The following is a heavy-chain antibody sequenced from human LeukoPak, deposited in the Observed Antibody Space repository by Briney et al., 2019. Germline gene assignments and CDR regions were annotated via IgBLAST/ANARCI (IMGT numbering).Heavy chain of an antibody. Sequence: KAGGSLRLSCTASGFTFGDYAMSWIRQPPGKGLEWIGYIYYSGSTNYNPSLKSRVTISVDTSKNQFSLKLSSVTAADTAVYYCARGNGFSDYWGQGTLVTVSS. D-gene: IGHD2-8*01. J-gene: IGHJ4*02. V-gene: IGHV4-59*01. CDR1: GFTFGDYA. CDR3: ARGNGFSDY. CDR2: IYYSGST.